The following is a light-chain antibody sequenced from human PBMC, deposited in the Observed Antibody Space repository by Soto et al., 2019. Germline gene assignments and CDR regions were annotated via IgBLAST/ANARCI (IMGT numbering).Light chain of an antibody. J-gene: IGKJ4*01. Sequence: DIQLTQSPSFLSAPVGDRVTITCRASQDISSSLAWYQQKPGKAPKLLIYDASTLQTGVPSRFRGSGSGTEFTLTISSLQPEDFATYSCQQLASYPIGTFGGGTKVDIK. V-gene: IGKV1-9*01. CDR2: DAS. CDR1: QDISSS. CDR3: QQLASYPIGT.